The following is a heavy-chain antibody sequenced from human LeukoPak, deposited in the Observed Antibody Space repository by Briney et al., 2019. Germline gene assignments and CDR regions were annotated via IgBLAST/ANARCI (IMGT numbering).Heavy chain of an antibody. CDR3: ARAPYYYDSSGYDDY. J-gene: IGHJ4*02. D-gene: IGHD3-22*01. V-gene: IGHV4-39*01. CDR2: IYYSGNT. Sequence: SETLSLTCTVSGVSISSSNSYWGWIRQPPGKGLEWIGSIYYSGNTYYNASLKSQVSISIDTSKNQFSLRLTSVTAADTAVYYCARAPYYYDSSGYDDYWGQGTLVTVSS. CDR1: GVSISSSNSY.